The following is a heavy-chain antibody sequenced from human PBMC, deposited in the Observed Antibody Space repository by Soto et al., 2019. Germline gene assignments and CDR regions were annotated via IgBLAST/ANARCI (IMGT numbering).Heavy chain of an antibody. J-gene: IGHJ3*02. D-gene: IGHD3-22*01. V-gene: IGHV1-18*04. CDR1: GYTFTSYG. CDR2: ISAYNGNT. CDR3: ARDRDYDSSGPDAFDI. Sequence: ASVKVSCKASGYTFTSYGISWVRQAPGQGLEWMGWISAYNGNTNYAQKLQGRVTMTTDTSTSTAYMELRSLRSDDTAVYYCARDRDYDSSGPDAFDIRGQGTMVTVSS.